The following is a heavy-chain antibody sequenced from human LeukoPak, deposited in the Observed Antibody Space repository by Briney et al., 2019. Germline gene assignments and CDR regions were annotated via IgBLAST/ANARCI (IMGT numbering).Heavy chain of an antibody. CDR3: ARDSRVQYYYGSGSTYGMDV. CDR1: GGSISSYY. D-gene: IGHD3-10*01. CDR2: IYYSGST. V-gene: IGHV4-59*01. J-gene: IGHJ6*02. Sequence: SETLSLTCTVSGGSISSYYWSWIRQPPGKGLESIGCIYYSGSTNYNPSLKSRVTISVDTSKNQFSLKLSSVTAADTAVYYCARDSRVQYYYGSGSTYGMDVWGQGTTVTVSS.